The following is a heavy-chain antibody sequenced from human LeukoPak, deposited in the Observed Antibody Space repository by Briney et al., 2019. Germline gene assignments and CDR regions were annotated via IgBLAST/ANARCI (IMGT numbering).Heavy chain of an antibody. V-gene: IGHV4-34*01. D-gene: IGHD4-23*01. Sequence: PSQTLSLTCAVYGGSFSGYYWSWIRQPPGKGLEWIGEINHSGSTNYNPSPKSRVTISVDTSKNQFSLKLSSVTAADTAVYYCARAYGANSVGDVWGKGTTVTISS. CDR3: ARAYGANSVGDV. CDR2: INHSGST. J-gene: IGHJ6*04. CDR1: GGSFSGYY.